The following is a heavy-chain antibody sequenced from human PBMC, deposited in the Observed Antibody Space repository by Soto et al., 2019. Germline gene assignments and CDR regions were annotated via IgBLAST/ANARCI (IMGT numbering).Heavy chain of an antibody. D-gene: IGHD7-27*01. Sequence: SETLSLTCTVSGGSISSYYWSWIRQPPGKGLEWIGEINHSGSTNYNPSLKSRVTISVDTSNNQFSLKLSSVSAADTAVYYCARGPSGDKVDYWGQGTLVTVSS. J-gene: IGHJ4*02. V-gene: IGHV4-34*01. CDR3: ARGPSGDKVDY. CDR1: GGSISSYY. CDR2: INHSGST.